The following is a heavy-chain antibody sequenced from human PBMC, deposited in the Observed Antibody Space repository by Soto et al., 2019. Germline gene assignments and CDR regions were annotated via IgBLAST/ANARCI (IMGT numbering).Heavy chain of an antibody. CDR1: GFTFSSYS. CDR2: ISGSGSTT. D-gene: IGHD3-9*01. J-gene: IGHJ3*02. CDR3: ARAYYDILTGHDAFDI. V-gene: IGHV3-21*04. Sequence: PGGSLRLSCAASGFTFSSYSMSWVRQAPGKGLEWVSSISGSGSTTYYADSVKGRFTISRDNAKNSLYLQMNSLRAEDTAVYYCARAYYDILTGHDAFDIWAKGQWSPSPQ.